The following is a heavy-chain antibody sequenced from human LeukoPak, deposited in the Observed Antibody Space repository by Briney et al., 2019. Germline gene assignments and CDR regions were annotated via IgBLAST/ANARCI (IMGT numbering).Heavy chain of an antibody. J-gene: IGHJ5*02. V-gene: IGHV1-8*01. Sequence: ASVKVSCKASGYTFTSYDLNWVRQATGQGLEWIGWMNPNSGNTGYAQKFQGRVTLTRSTSISTAYMELRSLTSEDTAVYYCARDYGGNSGWFDPWGQGTLVTVSS. CDR1: GYTFTSYD. CDR3: ARDYGGNSGWFDP. CDR2: MNPNSGNT. D-gene: IGHD4-23*01.